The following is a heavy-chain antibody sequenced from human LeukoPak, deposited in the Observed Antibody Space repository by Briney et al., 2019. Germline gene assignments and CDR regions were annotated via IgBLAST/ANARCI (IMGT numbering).Heavy chain of an antibody. D-gene: IGHD4-17*01. CDR1: GLTFRRYW. Sequence: WGSLRPSWGGPGLTFRRYWMSWVRQAPGKGLGWVADIKQDGSEKYYMDSVKGRFTISRDNAKNSLYLQMNSLRAEDTAVYYCARESGSVTSEVDFDYWGQGTLVTVSS. V-gene: IGHV3-7*01. J-gene: IGHJ4*02. CDR2: IKQDGSEK. CDR3: ARESGSVTSEVDFDY.